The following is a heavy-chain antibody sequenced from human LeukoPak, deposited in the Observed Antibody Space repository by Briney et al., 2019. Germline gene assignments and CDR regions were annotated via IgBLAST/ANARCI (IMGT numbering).Heavy chain of an antibody. CDR2: ISGDGGST. CDR1: GFTFDDYA. V-gene: IGHV3-43*02. J-gene: IGHJ4*02. CDR3: AKDWYYYDSSGYYSVYFDY. Sequence: GGSRRLSCAASGFTFDDYAMHWVRQAPGKGLEWVSFISGDGGSTYYADSVKGRFTISRDNSKNSLYLQMNSLRTEDTALYYCAKDWYYYDSSGYYSVYFDYWGQGTLVTVSS. D-gene: IGHD3-22*01.